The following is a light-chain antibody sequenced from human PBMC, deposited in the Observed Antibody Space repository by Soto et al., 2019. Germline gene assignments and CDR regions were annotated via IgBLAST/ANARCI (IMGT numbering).Light chain of an antibody. CDR2: EVN. CDR3: TSYAGGNNV. J-gene: IGLJ1*01. CDR1: SSDVGGYNF. V-gene: IGLV2-8*01. Sequence: QSALTQPPSASGSPGQSVTICCTGTSSDVGGYNFVSWYQQHPGKVPKLMVYEVNQRPSGVPDRFSGSKSGNTASLTVSGLQADDEADYYCTSYAGGNNVFGTGTKVTVL.